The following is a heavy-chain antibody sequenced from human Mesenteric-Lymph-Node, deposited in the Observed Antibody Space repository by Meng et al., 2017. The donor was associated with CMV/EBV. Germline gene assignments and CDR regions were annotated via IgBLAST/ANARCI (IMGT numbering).Heavy chain of an antibody. V-gene: IGHV4-39*07. CDR2: ISYSGRT. J-gene: IGHJ6*02. Sequence: SETLSLTCSASDGSISSSTSYWGWVRQPPGKGLEWIGTISYSGRTYYNPSHKSRITISVDTSKNQFSLKLSSVTAADTAVYYCAREWGYYGLDVWGQGTTVTVSS. D-gene: IGHD3-16*01. CDR1: DGSISSSTSY. CDR3: AREWGYYGLDV.